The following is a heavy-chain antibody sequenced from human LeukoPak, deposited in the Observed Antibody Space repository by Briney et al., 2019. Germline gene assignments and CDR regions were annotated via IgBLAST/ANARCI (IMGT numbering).Heavy chain of an antibody. CDR3: ASNDFWSGPDY. CDR1: GFSFSNYW. Sequence: PGGSLRLSCAASGFSFSNYWMSWVRQAPGKGLEWVANIKQDGGEKYYVDSVKGRFTISRDNDKNLLYLQMNSLRAEDTAMYYCASNDFWSGPDYWGQGTLVTVSS. V-gene: IGHV3-7*01. CDR2: IKQDGGEK. J-gene: IGHJ4*02. D-gene: IGHD3-3*01.